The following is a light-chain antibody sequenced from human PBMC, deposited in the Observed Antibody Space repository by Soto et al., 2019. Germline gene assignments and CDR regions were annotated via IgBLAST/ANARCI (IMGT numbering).Light chain of an antibody. J-gene: IGLJ1*01. V-gene: IGLV1-51*01. Sequence: QSVLAQSPSVSAAPGQRVTISCSGSSSNIPYQFVSWYQQFPGMAPTLLIYVNTRRPSGVPDRFSATKSGPSATLDIAGLQTADEAVYYCASWDIDLDGFVFGPGTKLTVL. CDR3: ASWDIDLDGFV. CDR2: VNT. CDR1: SSNIPYQF.